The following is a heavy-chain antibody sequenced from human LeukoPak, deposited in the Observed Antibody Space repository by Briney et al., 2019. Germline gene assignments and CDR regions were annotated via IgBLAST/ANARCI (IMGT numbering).Heavy chain of an antibody. CDR3: ATEGDLGGY. Sequence: PGGSLRLSCAASGFXISSNSISWVRQAPGERLEWVSFIYSGGRTYYADSVKGRFTISRDNSKNMLYLQMNSLRAEDTAVYYCATEGDLGGYWGQGTLVTVSS. D-gene: IGHD2-21*02. CDR1: GFXISSNS. J-gene: IGHJ4*02. V-gene: IGHV3-53*01. CDR2: IYSGGRT.